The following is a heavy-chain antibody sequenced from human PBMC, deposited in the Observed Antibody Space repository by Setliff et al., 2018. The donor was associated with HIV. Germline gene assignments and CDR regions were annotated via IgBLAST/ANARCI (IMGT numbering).Heavy chain of an antibody. CDR2: ISGSGGDT. CDR3: AKKTAAYTSGSWLHY. CDR1: GFTFSSYA. V-gene: IGHV3-23*01. J-gene: IGHJ4*02. D-gene: IGHD3-10*01. Sequence: GGSLRLSCAFSGFTFSSYAMTWVRQAPGKGLECVAVISGSGGDTYYADSVKGRFVISREKSKSTLYLQMNSLRAEDTAVYYCAKKTAAYTSGSWLHYWGQGTLVTVSS.